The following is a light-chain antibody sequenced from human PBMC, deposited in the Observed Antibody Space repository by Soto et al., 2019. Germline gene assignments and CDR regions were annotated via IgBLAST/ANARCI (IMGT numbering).Light chain of an antibody. J-gene: IGLJ1*01. V-gene: IGLV1-40*01. Sequence: QSVLTQPPSVSGAPGQRVTISCTGSSSNIGAHYDVHWYQQLPGTAPKLLIYGNSNRPSGVPDRFSGSKSGTSASLAITGLQAEDEADYYRQSYDNSLSVYVFGTGTKATV. CDR2: GNS. CDR3: QSYDNSLSVYV. CDR1: SSNIGAHYD.